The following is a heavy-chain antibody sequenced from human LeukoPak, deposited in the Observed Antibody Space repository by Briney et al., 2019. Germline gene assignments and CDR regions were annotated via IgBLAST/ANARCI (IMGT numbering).Heavy chain of an antibody. D-gene: IGHD1-26*01. CDR2: INANNGNT. CDR1: GYTYTSYG. J-gene: IGHJ4*02. CDR3: ARVEWELLTPFDY. Sequence: ASVKVSCKASGYTYTSYGITWVRQAPGQGLEWMGWINANNGNTNYAQKLQGRVTMTTDTSTSTAYMELRSLRSDDTAVYYCARVEWELLTPFDYWGQGTLVTVSS. V-gene: IGHV1-18*01.